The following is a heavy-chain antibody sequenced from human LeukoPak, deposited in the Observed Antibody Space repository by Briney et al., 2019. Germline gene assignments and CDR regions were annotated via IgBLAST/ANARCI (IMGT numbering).Heavy chain of an antibody. CDR2: ISSSSSYI. Sequence: PGGSLKLSCAASGFTFSSYTMNWVRQAPGKGLEWVSSISSSSSYIYHADSLKGRFTISRDNAKNSLYLQMNSLRAEDTAVYYCARELGAFDIWGQGTMVTVSS. CDR3: ARELGAFDI. J-gene: IGHJ3*02. D-gene: IGHD7-27*01. V-gene: IGHV3-21*01. CDR1: GFTFSSYT.